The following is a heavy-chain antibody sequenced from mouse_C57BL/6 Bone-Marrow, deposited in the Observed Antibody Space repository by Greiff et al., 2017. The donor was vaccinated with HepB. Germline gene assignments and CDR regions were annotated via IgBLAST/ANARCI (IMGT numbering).Heavy chain of an antibody. CDR2: IDPANGNT. Sequence: VQLQQSVAELVRPGASVKLSCTASGFNIKNTYMHWVKQRPEQGLEWIGRIDPANGNTKYAPKFQGKATITADTSSNTAYLQLSSLTSEDTAIYYCACPHYFGSSPAWFAGRGIGTLVTVAA. D-gene: IGHD1-1*01. J-gene: IGHJ3*01. CDR1: GFNIKNTY. V-gene: IGHV14-3*01. CDR3: ACPHYFGSSPAWFAG.